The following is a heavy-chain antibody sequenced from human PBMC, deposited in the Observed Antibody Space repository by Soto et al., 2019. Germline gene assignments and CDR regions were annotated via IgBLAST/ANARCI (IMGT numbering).Heavy chain of an antibody. CDR3: AKTSISGNWFDP. J-gene: IGHJ5*02. D-gene: IGHD3-3*01. V-gene: IGHV3-23*01. Sequence: GGSLRLSCAASGFTFSSYAMSWVRQAPGKGLEWVSAISGSGGSTYYADSVKGRFTISNDNSKNTRYLQMNSLRAEDTAVYYCAKTSISGNWFDPWGQGTLVTVSS. CDR2: ISGSGGST. CDR1: GFTFSSYA.